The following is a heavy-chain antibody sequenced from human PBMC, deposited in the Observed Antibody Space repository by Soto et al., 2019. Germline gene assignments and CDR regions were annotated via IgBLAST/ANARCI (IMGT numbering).Heavy chain of an antibody. D-gene: IGHD3-3*01. J-gene: IGHJ5*01. CDR3: ARVMYYEVLSGYYPRNWIDF. Sequence: GASVKVSCKASGYTFTSYGISWVRQAPGQGLEWMGWISAYNGNTNYAQKLQGRVTMTTDTSTSTAYMELRSLRSDDTAVYYCARVMYYEVLSGYYPRNWIDFWGQGTLVTLFS. CDR1: GYTFTSYG. CDR2: ISAYNGNT. V-gene: IGHV1-18*01.